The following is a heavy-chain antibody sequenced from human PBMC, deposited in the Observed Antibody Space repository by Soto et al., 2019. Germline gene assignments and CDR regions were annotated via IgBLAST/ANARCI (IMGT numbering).Heavy chain of an antibody. D-gene: IGHD2-8*01. Sequence: ASVKVSCKASGYTFTGYYMHWVRQAPGQGLEWMGWINPNSGGTNYAQKFQGWVTMTRDTSISTAYMELSRLRSDDTAVYYCAIDGLDCTTGVCYVDLGQGTLVTVSS. CDR2: INPNSGGT. CDR1: GYTFTGYY. CDR3: AIDGLDCTTGVCYVD. V-gene: IGHV1-2*04. J-gene: IGHJ4*02.